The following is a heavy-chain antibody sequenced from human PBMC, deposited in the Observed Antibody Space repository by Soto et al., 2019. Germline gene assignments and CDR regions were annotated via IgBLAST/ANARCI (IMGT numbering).Heavy chain of an antibody. V-gene: IGHV3-7*01. CDR3: VRGGVGAAAFDI. D-gene: IGHD1-26*01. Sequence: GGSLRLSCAASGFTFSSYWMSWVRQAPGKGLEWVANIKQDGSEKYYVDSVKGRFTISRDNAKNSLYLQMNSLRAEDAAVYYCVRGGVGAAAFDIWGQGTMVTVSS. CDR1: GFTFSSYW. CDR2: IKQDGSEK. J-gene: IGHJ3*02.